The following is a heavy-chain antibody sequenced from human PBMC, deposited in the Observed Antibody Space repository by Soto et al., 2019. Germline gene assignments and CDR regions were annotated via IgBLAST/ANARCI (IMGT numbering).Heavy chain of an antibody. D-gene: IGHD3-10*01. J-gene: IGHJ4*02. CDR3: ARGGPPIDS. Sequence: QVQLVQSGAEEKKPGASVKVSCKASGYTFTSYAMHWVRQAPGQRLEWMGWINAGNGNTKYSQKFQGRVTIPRATSASTAYMELSSLRSEDTAVYSCARGGPPIDSWGQGPLVTVSS. V-gene: IGHV1-3*05. CDR1: GYTFTSYA. CDR2: INAGNGNT.